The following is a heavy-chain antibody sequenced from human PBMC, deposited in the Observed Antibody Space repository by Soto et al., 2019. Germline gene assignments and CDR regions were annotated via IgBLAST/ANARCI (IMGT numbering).Heavy chain of an antibody. Sequence: EVQLVESGGGLVQPGGSLRLSCTVSGFTFGNYWMTWVRQAPGKGLEWVANMNQNGSEKYYVDSVKGPFAISRDNAKNSLYLQVNSLSAEDTAVYYCASYRVSYAMDVWGQGTTVTVSS. J-gene: IGHJ6*02. CDR1: GFTFGNYW. CDR3: ASYRVSYAMDV. CDR2: MNQNGSEK. V-gene: IGHV3-7*05.